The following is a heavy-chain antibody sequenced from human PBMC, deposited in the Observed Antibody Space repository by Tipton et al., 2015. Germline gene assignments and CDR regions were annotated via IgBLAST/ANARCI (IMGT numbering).Heavy chain of an antibody. V-gene: IGHV3-21*06. CDR2: IVSGPTYT. J-gene: IGHJ4*02. D-gene: IGHD3-10*01. CDR3: ARGWFTRGPYYFDY. CDR1: GFTVSSNY. Sequence: SLRLSCAASGFTVSSNYMSWVRQAPGKGLEWASSIVSGPTYTYYADSVKGRFTISRDDAENSLYLHMDSLRAEDTAVYYCARGWFTRGPYYFDYWGQGTLVTVSS.